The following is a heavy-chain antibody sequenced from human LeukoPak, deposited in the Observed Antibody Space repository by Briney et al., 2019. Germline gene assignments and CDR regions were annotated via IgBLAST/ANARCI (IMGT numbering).Heavy chain of an antibody. CDR3: ARDSRDYDFWSGYYATFYMDV. V-gene: IGHV4-59*12. CDR2: IYYSGST. CDR1: GGSLTNYY. D-gene: IGHD3-3*01. J-gene: IGHJ6*03. Sequence: SETLSLTCTVSGGSLTNYYWSWIRQPPGKGLQWIGYIYYSGSTNYNPSLKSRVTISVDTSKNQFSLKLRSVTAADTAVYYCARDSRDYDFWSGYYATFYMDVWGKGTTVTVSS.